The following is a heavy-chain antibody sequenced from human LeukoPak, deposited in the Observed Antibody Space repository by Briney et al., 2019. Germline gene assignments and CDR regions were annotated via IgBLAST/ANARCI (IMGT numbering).Heavy chain of an antibody. CDR1: GYTFTSYG. CDR2: ISAYNGNT. D-gene: IGHD2-2*01. J-gene: IGHJ4*02. CDR3: ARVAVVPAAIDLDY. Sequence: ASVKVSCKASGYTFTSYGISWVRQAPGQGLEWMGWISAYNGNTNYEQKLQGRVTMTTDTSTSTAYMELRSLRSDDTAVYYCARVAVVPAAIDLDYWGQGTLVTVSS. V-gene: IGHV1-18*01.